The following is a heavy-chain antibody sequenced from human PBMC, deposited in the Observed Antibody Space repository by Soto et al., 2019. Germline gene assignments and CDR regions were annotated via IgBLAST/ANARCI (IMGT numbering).Heavy chain of an antibody. Sequence: GGSLRLSCAASGFTVSSTYMTWVRQAPGKGLEWVSVIYSNGRTYYADSVEGRFTISRDNSKNTLYLQMNSLRAEDTAVYYCARWRAVENPFFDYWGQGALVTVSS. J-gene: IGHJ4*02. D-gene: IGHD1-1*01. V-gene: IGHV3-66*01. CDR1: GFTVSSTY. CDR2: IYSNGRT. CDR3: ARWRAVENPFFDY.